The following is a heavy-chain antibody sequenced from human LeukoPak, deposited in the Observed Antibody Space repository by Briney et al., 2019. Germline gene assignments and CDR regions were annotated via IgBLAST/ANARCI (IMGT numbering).Heavy chain of an antibody. V-gene: IGHV4-4*07. CDR2: IYTSRGT. Sequence: SETLSLTCTVSGGSISSYYWSWIRQPAGKGLEWIGRIYTSRGTYYNPSLKSRATMSVDTAKNQISLKLSSVTAADTAVYYCARDGLSYDSSGYYPDYFDYWGQGTLVTVSS. J-gene: IGHJ4*02. CDR1: GGSISSYY. D-gene: IGHD3-22*01. CDR3: ARDGLSYDSSGYYPDYFDY.